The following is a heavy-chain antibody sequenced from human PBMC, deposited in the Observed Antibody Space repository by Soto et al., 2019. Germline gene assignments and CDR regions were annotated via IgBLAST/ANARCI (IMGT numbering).Heavy chain of an antibody. CDR1: GGTFSSYA. J-gene: IGHJ4*02. Sequence: SVKVSCKASGGTFSSYAISWVRQAPGQGLEWMGGIIPIFGTANYAQKFQGRVTITADESTSTAYMELSSLRSEDTAVYYCARAASSYRPFDYWGQGPLVTVSS. D-gene: IGHD4-4*01. V-gene: IGHV1-69*13. CDR2: IIPIFGTA. CDR3: ARAASSYRPFDY.